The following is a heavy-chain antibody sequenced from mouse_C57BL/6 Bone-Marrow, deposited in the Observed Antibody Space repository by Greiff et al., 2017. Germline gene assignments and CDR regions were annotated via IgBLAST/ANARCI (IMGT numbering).Heavy chain of an antibody. CDR1: GYTFTSYW. Sequence: QVQLQQPGPELVKPGASVKLSCKASGYTFTSYWMHWVKQRPGQGLEWIGNINPNNGGSNYNEKFKNKATLAVDKSSSTTYMQLSSLTSEDSAVYFGARTGVYGSSLYWYFDVWGTGTTVTVSS. CDR3: ARTGVYGSSLYWYFDV. J-gene: IGHJ1*03. CDR2: INPNNGGS. V-gene: IGHV1-53*01. D-gene: IGHD1-1*01.